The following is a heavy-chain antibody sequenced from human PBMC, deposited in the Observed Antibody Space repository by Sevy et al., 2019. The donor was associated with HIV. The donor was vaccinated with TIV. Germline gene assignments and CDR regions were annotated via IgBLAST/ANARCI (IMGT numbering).Heavy chain of an antibody. D-gene: IGHD3-22*01. CDR1: GYTLTELS. V-gene: IGHV1-24*01. CDR3: ATTKDYYDSSGSPFDY. J-gene: IGHJ4*02. Sequence: ASVKVSCKVSGYTLTELSMHWVRQAPGKGLEWMGSFEPEDGETVYAQKFQGRVTMTEDTSPDTAYMELSSLRSDDTAVYYCATTKDYYDSSGSPFDYWGQGTLVTVSS. CDR2: FEPEDGET.